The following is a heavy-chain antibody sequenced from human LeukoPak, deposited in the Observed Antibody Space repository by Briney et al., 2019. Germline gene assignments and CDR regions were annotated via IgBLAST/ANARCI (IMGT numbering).Heavy chain of an antibody. V-gene: IGHV5-51*01. CDR2: IDPSDSDT. CDR3: ARQTAMGRSGDH. D-gene: IGHD5-18*01. CDR1: GYSFTSYW. Sequence: GGSLKISCKASGYSFTSYWIGWVRQMPGKGLEWMGIIDPSDSDTRYTPSFQGQVTISADKSLTTAYLQWNSLKASDSAMYYCARQTAMGRSGDHWGQGTLVTVSS. J-gene: IGHJ4*02.